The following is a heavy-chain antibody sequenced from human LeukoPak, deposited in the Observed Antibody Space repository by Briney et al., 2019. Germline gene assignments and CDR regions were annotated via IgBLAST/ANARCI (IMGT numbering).Heavy chain of an antibody. CDR1: GVSINISC. Sequence: SETLSLTCTVSGVSINISCWSWIRQPPGKGLEWIGYIYYGGSANYNPSLKSRVTISVDASKSQVSLMLSSVTAADTAVYYCERGNDYWGQGTLVTVSS. CDR2: IYYGGSA. V-gene: IGHV4-59*12. CDR3: ERGNDY. J-gene: IGHJ4*02.